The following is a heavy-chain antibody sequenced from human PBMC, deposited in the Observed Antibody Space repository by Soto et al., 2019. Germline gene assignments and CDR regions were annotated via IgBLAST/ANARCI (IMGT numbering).Heavy chain of an antibody. CDR1: GYTFIGYY. D-gene: IGHD1-26*01. J-gene: IGHJ5*02. CDR3: GRDGVGATPLGWFDP. CDR2: INPRSGDT. Sequence: GASVKGSCKASGYTFIGYYIHWVRQAPGQGLEWMGRINPRSGDTTYAQKFQGRLTMTRDTSISTAYMELSSLRSDDKAVYYCGRDGVGATPLGWFDPWGQGSLVTVPQ. V-gene: IGHV1-2*06.